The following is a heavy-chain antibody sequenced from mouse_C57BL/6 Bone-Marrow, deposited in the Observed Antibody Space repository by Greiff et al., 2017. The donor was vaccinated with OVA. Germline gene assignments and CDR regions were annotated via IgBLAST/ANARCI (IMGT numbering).Heavy chain of an antibody. J-gene: IGHJ3*01. CDR2: IYPRSGNT. CDR1: GYTFTSYG. CDR3: ARGGNSLAWFAY. D-gene: IGHD2-1*01. V-gene: IGHV1-81*01. Sequence: QVQLQQSGAELARPGASVKLSCKASGYTFTSYGISWVKQRTGPGLAWLGEIYPRSGNTYYNEKFQGKATLTADKSSSTAYMELRSLTSEDSAVYFCARGGNSLAWFAYWGQGTLVTVSA.